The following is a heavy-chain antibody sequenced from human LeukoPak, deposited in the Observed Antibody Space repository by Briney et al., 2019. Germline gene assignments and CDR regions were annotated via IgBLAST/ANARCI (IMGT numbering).Heavy chain of an antibody. CDR1: GFTFSSYG. CDR2: ISGSGGST. J-gene: IGHJ4*02. V-gene: IGHV3-23*01. Sequence: GGTLRLSCAASGFTFSSYGMSWVRQAPGKGLEWVSAISGSGGSTYYADSVKGRFTISRDNSKNTLYLQMSSLRAEDTAVYYCAKVGGDYYDSSGLGDFDYWGQGTLVTVSS. D-gene: IGHD3-22*01. CDR3: AKVGGDYYDSSGLGDFDY.